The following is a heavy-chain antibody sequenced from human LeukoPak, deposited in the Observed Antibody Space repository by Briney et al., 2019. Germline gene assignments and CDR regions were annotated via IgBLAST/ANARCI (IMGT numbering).Heavy chain of an antibody. D-gene: IGHD3-10*01. V-gene: IGHV4-34*01. CDR3: AGSTDYYYYYGMDV. J-gene: IGHJ6*02. Sequence: PSGTLSLTCAVYGGSFSGYYWSWIRQPPGKGLEWIGEINHSGSTNYNPSLKSRVTISVDTSKNQFSLKLSSVTAADTAVYYCAGSTDYYYYYGMDVWGQGTTVTVSS. CDR1: GGSFSGYY. CDR2: INHSGST.